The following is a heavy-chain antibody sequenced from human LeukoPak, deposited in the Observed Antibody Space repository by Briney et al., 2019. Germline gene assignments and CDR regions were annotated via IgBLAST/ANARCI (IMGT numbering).Heavy chain of an antibody. CDR2: INHDGSVP. D-gene: IGHD3-22*01. Sequence: GGSLRLSCAASGFTFSSYWMSWVRQAPGKGLAWVANINHDGSVPYCVGSVKGRFTIYRDNPKHSLYLQMNSLRAEDTAVYYCARDPEDYYDSSAYYDGFDMWGQGTMVTVS. J-gene: IGHJ3*02. CDR1: GFTFSSYW. V-gene: IGHV3-7*01. CDR3: ARDPEDYYDSSAYYDGFDM.